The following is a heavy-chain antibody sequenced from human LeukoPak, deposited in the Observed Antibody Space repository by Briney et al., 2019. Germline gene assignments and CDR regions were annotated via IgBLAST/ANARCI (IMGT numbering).Heavy chain of an antibody. J-gene: IGHJ6*03. CDR2: ISYDGSNK. D-gene: IGHD6-13*01. V-gene: IGHV3-30*03. Sequence: GRSLRLSCAVSGFTFSSYGMHWVRQAPGKGLEWVEVISYDGSNKYYADSVKGRFTISRDNSKNTLYLQMNSLRAEDTAAYYCARRGSSWYRRYYYMDVWGKGTTVTISS. CDR1: GFTFSSYG. CDR3: ARRGSSWYRRYYYMDV.